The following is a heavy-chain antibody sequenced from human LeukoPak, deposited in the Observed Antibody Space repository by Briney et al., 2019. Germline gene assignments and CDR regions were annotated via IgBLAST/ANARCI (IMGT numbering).Heavy chain of an antibody. Sequence: SETLSLTCTVSGGSISSSSYYWGWIRQPPGKGLEWIGSIYYSGSTYYNPSLKSRVTISVDKSKNQFSLKLSSVTAADTAVYYCARDSSSSPYFDYWGQGTLVTVSS. V-gene: IGHV4-39*07. D-gene: IGHD6-6*01. CDR2: IYYSGST. CDR1: GGSISSSSYY. J-gene: IGHJ4*02. CDR3: ARDSSSSPYFDY.